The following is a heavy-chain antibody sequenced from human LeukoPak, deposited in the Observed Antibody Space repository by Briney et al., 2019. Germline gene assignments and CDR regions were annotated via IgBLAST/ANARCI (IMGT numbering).Heavy chain of an antibody. CDR1: GGSISSYY. CDR3: ARERGGDYDSSGHDAFDI. D-gene: IGHD3-22*01. CDR2: IYYSGST. J-gene: IGHJ3*02. Sequence: SETLSLTCTVSGGSISSYYWSWIRQPPGKGLEWIGYIYYSGSTNYNPSLKSRVTISVDTSKNQFSLKLSSVTAADTAVYYCARERGGDYDSSGHDAFDIWGQGTMVTVSS. V-gene: IGHV4-59*01.